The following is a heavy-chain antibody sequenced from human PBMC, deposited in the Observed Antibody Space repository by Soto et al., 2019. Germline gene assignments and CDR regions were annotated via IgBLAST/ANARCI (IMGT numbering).Heavy chain of an antibody. CDR1: GFTFDDYA. J-gene: IGHJ4*02. D-gene: IGHD6-13*01. Sequence: SLRLSCAASGFTFDDYAMHWVRQAPGKGLEWVSGISWNSGSIGYADSVKGQFTISRDNAKNSLYLQMNSLRAEDTALYYCAKELFADRSGYSGSWPDYWGQGTLVTVSS. CDR2: ISWNSGSI. CDR3: AKELFADRSGYSGSWPDY. V-gene: IGHV3-9*01.